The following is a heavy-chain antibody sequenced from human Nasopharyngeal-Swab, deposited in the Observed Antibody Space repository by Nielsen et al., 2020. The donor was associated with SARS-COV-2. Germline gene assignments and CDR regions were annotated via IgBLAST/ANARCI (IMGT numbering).Heavy chain of an antibody. V-gene: IGHV3-15*01. CDR1: GFTFSNAW. CDR3: TTEGAAMNSDEHYYYYYMDV. CDR2: IKSKTDGGTT. J-gene: IGHJ6*03. D-gene: IGHD5-18*01. Sequence: GESLKISCAASGFTFSNAWMSWVRQAPGKGLEWVGRIKSKTDGGTTDYAAPVKGRFTISRDDSKNTLYLQMNSLKTEDTAVYYCTTEGAAMNSDEHYYYYYMDVWGKGTTVTVSS.